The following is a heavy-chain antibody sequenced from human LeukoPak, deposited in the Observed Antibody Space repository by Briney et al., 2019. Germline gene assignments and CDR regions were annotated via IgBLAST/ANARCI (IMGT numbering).Heavy chain of an antibody. CDR1: GYTFTSYG. CDR3: ARDQDYYDSSGYYSDAFDI. V-gene: IGHV1-46*01. D-gene: IGHD3-22*01. CDR2: INPSGGST. Sequence: ASVKVSCKVSGYTFTSYGISWVRQAPGQGLEWMGIINPSGGSTSYAQKFQGRVTMTRDTYTSTVYMELSSLRSEDTAVYYCARDQDYYDSSGYYSDAFDIWGQGTMVTVSS. J-gene: IGHJ3*02.